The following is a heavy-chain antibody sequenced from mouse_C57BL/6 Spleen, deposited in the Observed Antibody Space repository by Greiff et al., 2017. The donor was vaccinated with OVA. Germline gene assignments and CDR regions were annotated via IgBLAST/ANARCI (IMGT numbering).Heavy chain of an antibody. Sequence: QVQLQQSGAELVKPGASVKLSCKASGYTFTEYTIHWVKQRSGQGLEWIGWFYPGSGSIKYNEKFKDKATLTADKSSSPVYMELSRLTSEDSAVYFCARHELNWDGGAMDYWGQGTSVTVSS. V-gene: IGHV1-62-2*01. CDR3: ARHELNWDGGAMDY. CDR2: FYPGSGSI. J-gene: IGHJ4*01. CDR1: GYTFTEYT. D-gene: IGHD4-1*01.